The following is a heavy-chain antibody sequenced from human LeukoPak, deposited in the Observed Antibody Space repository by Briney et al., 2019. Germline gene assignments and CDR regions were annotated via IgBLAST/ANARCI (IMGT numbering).Heavy chain of an antibody. Sequence: GGSLRLSCAASGFTVSSNYMSWVRQAPGKGLEWVAFISYDGGSKYYADSVKGRFTIYRDNSKNTLYLQMNSLRAEDTAVHYCARVGRESSRFEYFQHWGQGTLVTVSS. V-gene: IGHV3-30-3*01. J-gene: IGHJ1*01. CDR2: ISYDGGSK. D-gene: IGHD6-6*01. CDR3: ARVGRESSRFEYFQH. CDR1: GFTVSSNY.